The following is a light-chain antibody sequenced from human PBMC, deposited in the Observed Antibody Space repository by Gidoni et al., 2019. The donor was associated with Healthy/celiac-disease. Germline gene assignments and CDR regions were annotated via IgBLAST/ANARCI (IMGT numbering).Light chain of an antibody. Sequence: EIVLTKSPATLSLSPGERATLSCRASQSVSSYLAWYQQTPGQAPRLLIYDASNRATGIPARFSGSGSGTDFTLTISSLEPEDFAVYYCQQRSNWPPTFGQGTRLEIK. CDR1: QSVSSY. V-gene: IGKV3-11*01. CDR3: QQRSNWPPT. J-gene: IGKJ5*01. CDR2: DAS.